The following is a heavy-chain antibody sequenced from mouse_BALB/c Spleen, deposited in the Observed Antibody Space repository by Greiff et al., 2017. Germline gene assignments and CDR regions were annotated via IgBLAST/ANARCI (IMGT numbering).Heavy chain of an antibody. V-gene: IGHV5-4*02. Sequence: EVQRVESGGGLVKPGGSLKLSCAASGFTFSDYYMYWVRQTPEKRLEWVATISDGGSYTYYPDSVKGRFTISRDNAKNNLYLQMSSLKSEDTAMYYCARGNSYYAMDYWGQGTSVTVSS. D-gene: IGHD2-1*01. CDR2: ISDGGSYT. CDR1: GFTFSDYY. J-gene: IGHJ4*01. CDR3: ARGNSYYAMDY.